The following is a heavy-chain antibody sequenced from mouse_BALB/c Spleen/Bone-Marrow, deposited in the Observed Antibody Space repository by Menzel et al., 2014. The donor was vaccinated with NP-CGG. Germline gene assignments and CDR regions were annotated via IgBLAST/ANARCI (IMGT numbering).Heavy chain of an antibody. J-gene: IGHJ3*01. CDR2: ISSGGSYA. V-gene: IGHV5-6*01. Sequence: EVQLVESGGDLVKPGGSLKLSCAASGFTFSSYGMSWVRQTPDKRLEWVATISSGGSYAYYPDSVKGRFTISRDDAKNTLYLQMSSLESEDTAMYYCARGGGAYYGNYWFAYWGQGTLVTVSA. D-gene: IGHD2-10*01. CDR1: GFTFSSYG. CDR3: ARGGGAYYGNYWFAY.